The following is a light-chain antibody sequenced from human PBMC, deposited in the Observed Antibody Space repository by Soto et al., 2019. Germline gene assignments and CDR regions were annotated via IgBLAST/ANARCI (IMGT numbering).Light chain of an antibody. CDR3: HQYNTYLT. V-gene: IGKV1-5*01. Sequence: DIQMTQSPSTLSASIGDTVTITCRASQTINNWLAWYQQKPGNSPKLLIYDVSSLDSGVPSRFSGSGSGTPFPITITCLRPDASATYYCHQYNTYLTFGQGTKVEIK. CDR1: QTINNW. CDR2: DVS. J-gene: IGKJ1*01.